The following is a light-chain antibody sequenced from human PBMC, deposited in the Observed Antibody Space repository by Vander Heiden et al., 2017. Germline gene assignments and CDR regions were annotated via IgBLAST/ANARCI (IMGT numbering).Light chain of an antibody. J-gene: IGKJ2*01. CDR1: QSVSSSY. CDR2: GAS. CDR3: QQYASSPRT. V-gene: IGKV3-20*01. Sequence: EIVFTQSPCTLSLSPGDRPTLSCRASQSVSSSYLAWYQQKPGQAPRLLIYGASSRATGIPDRFSGSGSGTDFTLTISRLEPEDFAVYYCQQYASSPRTFGQGTKLEIK.